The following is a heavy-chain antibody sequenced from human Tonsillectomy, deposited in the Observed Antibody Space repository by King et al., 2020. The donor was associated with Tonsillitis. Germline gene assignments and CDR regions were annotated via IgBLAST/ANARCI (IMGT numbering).Heavy chain of an antibody. D-gene: IGHD2-15*01. CDR1: GYTFTGYY. CDR2: INPNTGGT. J-gene: IGHJ4*02. CDR3: ARFGRGAVDY. V-gene: IGHV1-2*02. Sequence: QLVQSGAEVKKPGASVKVSCKASGYTFTGYYINWVRQAPGQGLAWMGWINPNTGGTNYAQNFQGRVTMTRDTSISTAYMELSRLRSDHTAVYFCARFGRGAVDYWGQGTLVTVSS.